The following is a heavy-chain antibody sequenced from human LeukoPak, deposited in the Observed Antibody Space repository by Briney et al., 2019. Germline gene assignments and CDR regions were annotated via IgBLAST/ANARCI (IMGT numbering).Heavy chain of an antibody. CDR2: INHGGST. D-gene: IGHD3-10*01. CDR3: AGGGTMIRGVIPREY. Sequence: PSETLSLTCAVYGGSFSGYYWNWIRRPPGKGLEWIGEINHGGSTNYNPSLKSRVTISVDTSKKQFSLKLSSVTAADTAVYYCAGGGTMIRGVIPREYWGQGTLVTVSS. CDR1: GGSFSGYY. V-gene: IGHV4-34*01. J-gene: IGHJ4*02.